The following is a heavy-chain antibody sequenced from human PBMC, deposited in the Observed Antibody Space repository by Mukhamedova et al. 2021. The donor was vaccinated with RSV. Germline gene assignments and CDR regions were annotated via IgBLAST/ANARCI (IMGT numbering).Heavy chain of an antibody. V-gene: IGHV3-23*01. Sequence: TISRDNSKNTLYLQMNSLRAEDTAVYYCAKAPSRLTMIVKPPQYFQHWGQGTLVTVSS. J-gene: IGHJ1*01. CDR3: AKAPSRLTMIVKPPQYFQH. D-gene: IGHD3-22*01.